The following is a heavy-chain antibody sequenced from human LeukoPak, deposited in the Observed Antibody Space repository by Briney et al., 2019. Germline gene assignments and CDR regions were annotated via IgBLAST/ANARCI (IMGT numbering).Heavy chain of an antibody. CDR2: ISALNGNT. CDR1: GYTFTSYG. J-gene: IGHJ4*02. D-gene: IGHD3-10*01. Sequence: GASVKVSCKASGYTFTSYGFAWVRQAPGQGLEWMGWISALNGNTNYAQKFQGRVTMTTDTSTSTAYMELRSLTSDDTAMYYCARDPKGVTPLDYWGQGTLVTVSS. V-gene: IGHV1-18*01. CDR3: ARDPKGVTPLDY.